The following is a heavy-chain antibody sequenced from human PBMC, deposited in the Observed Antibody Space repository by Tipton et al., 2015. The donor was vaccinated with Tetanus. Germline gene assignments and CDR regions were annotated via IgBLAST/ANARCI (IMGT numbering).Heavy chain of an antibody. J-gene: IGHJ4*02. CDR2: IYHNGNV. CDR1: GGSISSTNW. Sequence: TLSLTCAVSGGSISSTNWWSWVRQSPGKGLEWIGEIYHNGNVNYNPSLQRRVTLSVDKSENQFSLRLGSVTAADTAMYYRAREPAATGTSLFEYWGQGSLVSVSS. V-gene: IGHV4-4*02. D-gene: IGHD6-13*01. CDR3: AREPAATGTSLFEY.